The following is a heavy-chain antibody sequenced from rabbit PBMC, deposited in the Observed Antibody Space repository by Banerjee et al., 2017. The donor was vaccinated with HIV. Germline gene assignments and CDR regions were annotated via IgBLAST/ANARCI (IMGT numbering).Heavy chain of an antibody. CDR1: GFSLSNYYM. CDR3: ARDLTGVTGWNFNL. CDR2: INTSSGNT. Sequence: QEQLKETGGGLVQPGGSLTLSCKVSGFSLSNYYMSWVRQAPGKGLEWIACINTSSGNTVYATWAKGRFTISKTSWTTVTLQMTSLTAADTATYFCARDLTGVTGWNFNLWGPGTLVTVS. D-gene: IGHD7-1*01. V-gene: IGHV1S45*01. J-gene: IGHJ4*01.